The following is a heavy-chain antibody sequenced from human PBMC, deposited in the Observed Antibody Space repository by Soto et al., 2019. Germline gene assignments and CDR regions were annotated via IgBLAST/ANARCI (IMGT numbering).Heavy chain of an antibody. J-gene: IGHJ5*02. CDR2: IVVGSGNT. CDR3: APSIAVAGTDQPFDP. D-gene: IGHD6-19*01. V-gene: IGHV1-58*01. CDR1: GFTFTSSA. Sequence: SVKVSCKASGFTFTSSAVQWVRQARGQRLEWIGWIVVGSGNTTYAQKFQERVTITRDMSTSTAYMELSSLRSEDTAVYYCAPSIAVAGTDQPFDPWGQGTLVTVSS.